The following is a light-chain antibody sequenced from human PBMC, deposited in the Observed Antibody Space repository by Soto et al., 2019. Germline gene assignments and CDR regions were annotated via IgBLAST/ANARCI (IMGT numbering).Light chain of an antibody. Sequence: DIQMPNTPATVSASVAGTVIVTCRASQSVSGWLAWYQQKPGKAPKLLIYDASNLETGVPSRFSGSGSGTDFTFTISSLQPEDIATYYWQQYDNLPSFGQGTNVDI. J-gene: IGKJ1*01. CDR3: QQYDNLPS. CDR2: DAS. CDR1: QSVSGW. V-gene: IGKV1-33*01.